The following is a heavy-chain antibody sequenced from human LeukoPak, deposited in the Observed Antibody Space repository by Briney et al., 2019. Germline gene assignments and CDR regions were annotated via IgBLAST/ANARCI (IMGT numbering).Heavy chain of an antibody. V-gene: IGHV1-18*01. J-gene: IGHJ4*02. Sequence: ASVKVSFTASGYTFNNNGISWVRQAPGQGLEWMGWISAYNGDTNYAQKLQGRVTMTTDTSTSTAYMEVRSLRSDDTAVYYCARDGRFGELFDYWGQGTLVTVSS. CDR3: ARDGRFGELFDY. CDR1: GYTFNNNG. D-gene: IGHD3-10*01. CDR2: ISAYNGDT.